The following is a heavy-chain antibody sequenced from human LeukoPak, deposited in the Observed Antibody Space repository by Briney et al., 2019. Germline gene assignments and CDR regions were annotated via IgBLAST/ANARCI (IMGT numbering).Heavy chain of an antibody. CDR3: ARGPNYYDSSGYYGKHRFDP. Sequence: GSLRLSCAASGFTFSSYEMNWVRPAPGKGLEWLSYITSSGTSIYYADSVKGRFTVSRDNAKNSLYMQMNSLRVEDTAVYYCARGPNYYDSSGYYGKHRFDPWGKGTLVTVSS. V-gene: IGHV3-48*03. J-gene: IGHJ5*02. CDR1: GFTFSSYE. CDR2: ITSSGTSI. D-gene: IGHD3-22*01.